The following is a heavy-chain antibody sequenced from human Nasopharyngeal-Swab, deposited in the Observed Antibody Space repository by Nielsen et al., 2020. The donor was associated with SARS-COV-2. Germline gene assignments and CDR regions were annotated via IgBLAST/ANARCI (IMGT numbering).Heavy chain of an antibody. V-gene: IGHV3-30-3*01. J-gene: IGHJ6*02. CDR2: ISYDGSNK. CDR3: ARKDYYYGMDV. Sequence: WIRQPPGKGLEWVAVISYDGSNKYYADSVKGRFTISRDNSKSTLYLQMNSLRAEDTAVYYCARKDYYYGMDVWGQGTTVTVSS.